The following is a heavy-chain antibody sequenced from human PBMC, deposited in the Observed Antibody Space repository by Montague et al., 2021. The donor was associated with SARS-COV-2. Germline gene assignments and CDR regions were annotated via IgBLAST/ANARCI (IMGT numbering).Heavy chain of an antibody. CDR1: GDSITNHY. D-gene: IGHD3-10*01. J-gene: IGHJ4*02. CDR3: ARDRFGFGAGGRGTIDF. CDR2: MHFTGKT. V-gene: IGHV4-4*07. Sequence: SETLSLTCSVSGDSITNHYWSWIRQPAGKGLEWIGRMHFTGKTNFSPFFSSRLTMSADTSKNQFSLKLTSVTAADTAIYFCARDRFGFGAGGRGTIDFWGQGTLVTVSS.